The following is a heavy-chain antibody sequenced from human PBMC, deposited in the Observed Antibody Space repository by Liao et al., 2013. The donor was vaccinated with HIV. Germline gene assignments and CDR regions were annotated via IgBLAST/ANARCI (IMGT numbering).Heavy chain of an antibody. V-gene: IGHV4-61*02. J-gene: IGHJ6*03. CDR1: GGSISSGSYY. D-gene: IGHD3-10*01. CDR2: IYTSGST. Sequence: QVQLQESGPGLVKPSQTLSLTCTVSGGSISSGSYYWSWIRQPAGKGLEWIGRIYTSGSTNYNPSLKSRVTISVNTSKNQFSLKLSSVTAADTAVYYCARGGSGSYYNFHYYYYYMDVWGKGTTVTVSS. CDR3: ARGGSGSYYNFHYYYYYMDV.